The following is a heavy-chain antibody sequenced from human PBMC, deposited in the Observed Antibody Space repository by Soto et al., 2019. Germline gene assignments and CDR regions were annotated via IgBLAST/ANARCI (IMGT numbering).Heavy chain of an antibody. Sequence: ASVKFSCKASGYTFTNYYMHWVRQAAGQGLEWMGIINPSGGSTSYAQKFQGRVTMTRDTSTSTVYMELSSLRSEDTAVYYCARVENVDTAMVTFDYWGQGTLVTVSS. CDR2: INPSGGST. CDR1: GYTFTNYY. V-gene: IGHV1-46*01. J-gene: IGHJ4*02. D-gene: IGHD5-18*01. CDR3: ARVENVDTAMVTFDY.